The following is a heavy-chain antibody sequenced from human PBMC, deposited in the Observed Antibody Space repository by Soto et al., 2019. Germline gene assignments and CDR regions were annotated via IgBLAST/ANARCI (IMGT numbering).Heavy chain of an antibody. CDR3: AAGYSNRNYYYYYMDV. CDR2: IIPILGIA. J-gene: IGHJ6*03. Sequence: ASVKVSCKASGGTFSSYTISWVRQAPGQGLEWMGRIIPILGIANYAQKFQGRVTITADKSTSTAYMELSSLRSEDTAVYYCAAGYSNRNYYYYYMDVWGKGTTVTVSS. V-gene: IGHV1-69*02. CDR1: GGTFSSYT. D-gene: IGHD4-4*01.